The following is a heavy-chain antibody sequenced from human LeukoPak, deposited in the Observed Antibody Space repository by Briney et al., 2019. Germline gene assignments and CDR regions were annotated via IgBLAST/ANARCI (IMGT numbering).Heavy chain of an antibody. V-gene: IGHV4-30-2*01. CDR1: GGSISSYS. CDR2: IYHSGRT. J-gene: IGHJ6*02. D-gene: IGHD3-22*01. Sequence: SETLSLICTVSGGSISSYSWSWIRQPPGKGLEWIGYIYHSGRTYYNPSLKSRVTISVDRSKNQFSLKLSSVTVADTAVYYCARSLLGYDGSAYYGSGMDVWGQRTTVTVSS. CDR3: ARSLLGYDGSAYYGSGMDV.